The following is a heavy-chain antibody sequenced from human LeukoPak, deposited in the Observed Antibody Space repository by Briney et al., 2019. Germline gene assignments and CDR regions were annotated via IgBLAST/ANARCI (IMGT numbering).Heavy chain of an antibody. V-gene: IGHV4-61*08. CDR1: GGSVSSAGYY. CDR3: ARVLGLNVDY. D-gene: IGHD2-15*01. Sequence: SGTLSLTCTVSGGSVSSAGYYWSWFRQPPGKGLEWIGYIYYSGSTNYNPSLKSRVAISVDTSKNQFSLKLSSVTAADTAVYYCARVLGLNVDYWGQGTLVTVSS. CDR2: IYYSGST. J-gene: IGHJ4*02.